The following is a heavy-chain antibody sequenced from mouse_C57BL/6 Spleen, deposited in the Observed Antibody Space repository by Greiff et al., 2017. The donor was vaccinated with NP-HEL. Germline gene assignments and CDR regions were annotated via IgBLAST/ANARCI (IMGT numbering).Heavy chain of an antibody. CDR2: IDPSDSYT. J-gene: IGHJ3*01. CDR3: ARHYSNYAWFAY. V-gene: IGHV1-50*01. Sequence: QVQLQQPGAELVKPGASVKLSCKASGYTFTSYWMQWVKQRPGQGLEWIGEIDPSDSYTNYNQKFKGKATLTVDTSSSTAYMQLSSLTSEDSAVYYCARHYSNYAWFAYWGQGTLVTVSA. CDR1: GYTFTSYW. D-gene: IGHD2-5*01.